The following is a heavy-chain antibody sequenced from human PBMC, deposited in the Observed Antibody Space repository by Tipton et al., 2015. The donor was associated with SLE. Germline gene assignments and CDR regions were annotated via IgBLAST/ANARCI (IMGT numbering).Heavy chain of an antibody. CDR2: INHSGST. V-gene: IGHV4-34*01. J-gene: IGHJ5*02. Sequence: TLSLTCAVYGGSLSGYYWSWIRQPPGKGLEWIGEINHSGSTNYNPSLKSRVTISVDTSKNQFSLKLSSVTAADTAVYYCAVKPGTAMVKWFDPWGQGTLVTVSS. CDR1: GGSLSGYY. CDR3: AVKPGTAMVKWFDP. D-gene: IGHD5-18*01.